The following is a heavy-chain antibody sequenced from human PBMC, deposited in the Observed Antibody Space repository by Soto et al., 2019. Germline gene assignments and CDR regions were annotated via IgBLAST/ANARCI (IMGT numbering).Heavy chain of an antibody. Sequence: GESLKISCKGSGYSFFGYWIGWVRQMPGKGLEWMGIIYPDDSDTRYSPSFQGQVTISADKSLRTAYLQWTSLKASDTALYYCARTRSFTLGFYYDGMDVWGQGTTVTVSS. J-gene: IGHJ6*02. D-gene: IGHD6-6*01. CDR2: IYPDDSDT. CDR1: GYSFFGYW. V-gene: IGHV5-51*01. CDR3: ARTRSFTLGFYYDGMDV.